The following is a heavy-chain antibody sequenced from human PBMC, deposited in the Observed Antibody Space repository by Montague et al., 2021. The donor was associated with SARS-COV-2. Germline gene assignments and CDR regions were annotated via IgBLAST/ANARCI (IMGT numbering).Heavy chain of an antibody. CDR2: ITNSGST. CDR1: GGSFSGYY. V-gene: IGHV4-34*01. CDR3: ARGGTLDIAVMVAVLCLGPVDS. Sequence: SETLSLTCAVYGGSFSGYYRSWIRQPQGKGLEWLGEITNSGSTNSNPSLQSRVPISVDTSKNQLSLKLTSVTAADTAVYYCARGGTLDIAVMVAVLCLGPVDSWGQGILVTVSS. D-gene: IGHD2-8*01. J-gene: IGHJ4*02.